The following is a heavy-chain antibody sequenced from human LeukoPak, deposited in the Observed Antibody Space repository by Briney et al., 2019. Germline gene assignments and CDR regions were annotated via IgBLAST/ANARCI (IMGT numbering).Heavy chain of an antibody. V-gene: IGHV3-48*03. CDR3: ACDFFILDF. Sequence: PGGSLRLSCAASGLTFSSHEINWLRQAPGKGLEWVSYISSSGTTIYYADSVKGRFTISRDNAKNSVYLQMNSLRAEDKSVYYCACDFFILDFWCQGTLVIVSA. CDR2: ISSSGTTI. J-gene: IGHJ4*02. D-gene: IGHD3-3*01. CDR1: GLTFSSHE.